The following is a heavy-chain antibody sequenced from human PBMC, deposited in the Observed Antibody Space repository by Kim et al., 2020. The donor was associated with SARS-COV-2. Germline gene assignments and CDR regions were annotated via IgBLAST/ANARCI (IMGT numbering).Heavy chain of an antibody. CDR2: YT. Sequence: YTNYSPSFQGHVTISADKSISTAYLHWSSLKASDTAMYYCARGPSGWYLGWGQGTLVTVSS. D-gene: IGHD6-19*01. J-gene: IGHJ4*02. CDR3: ARGPSGWYLG. V-gene: IGHV5-10-1*01.